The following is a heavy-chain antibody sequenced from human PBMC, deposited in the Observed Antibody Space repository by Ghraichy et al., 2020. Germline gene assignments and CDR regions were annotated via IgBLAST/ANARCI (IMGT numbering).Heavy chain of an antibody. V-gene: IGHV2-70*11. CDR3: ARMGATVTTDYYYGMDV. CDR1: GFSLSTSGMC. J-gene: IGHJ6*02. CDR2: IDWDDDK. Sequence: SGPTLVKPTQTLTLTCTFSGFSLSTSGMCVSWIRQPPGKALEWLARIDWDDDKYYSTSLKTRLTISKDTSKNQVVLTMTNMDPVDTATYYCARMGATVTTDYYYGMDVWGQGTTVTVSS. D-gene: IGHD4-17*01.